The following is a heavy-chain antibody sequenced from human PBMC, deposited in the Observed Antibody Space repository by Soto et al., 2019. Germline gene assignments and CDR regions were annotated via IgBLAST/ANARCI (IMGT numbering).Heavy chain of an antibody. CDR1: GFTFSSDA. D-gene: IGHD5-12*01. Sequence: EVQLLESGGGLVQPGGSLRLSCAASGFTFSSDAMNWVRQAPGKGLEWVSSISGGGGSTYHADSVKGRFTFSRDNSKNTLGLQVSSRRADDMAVYYCAKGALSGYDYWDCFHYLGQGILVTVSS. CDR2: ISGGGGST. CDR3: AKGALSGYDYWDCFHY. V-gene: IGHV3-23*01. J-gene: IGHJ4*02.